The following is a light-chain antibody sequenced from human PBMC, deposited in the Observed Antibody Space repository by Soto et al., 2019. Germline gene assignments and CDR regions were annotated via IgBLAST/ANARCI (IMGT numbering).Light chain of an antibody. CDR2: DAS. CDR1: QSVSGF. J-gene: IGKJ2*01. V-gene: IGKV3-11*01. CDR3: QQRMNWPRT. Sequence: EIVLTQSPATLSLSPGDRATLSCRASQSVSGFLAWYQQKPGQAPRLLIYDASDRATGIPARFSGSESGTDFPLTLSRLEHEDFAIYYCQQRMNWPRTFGQGTKTEIK.